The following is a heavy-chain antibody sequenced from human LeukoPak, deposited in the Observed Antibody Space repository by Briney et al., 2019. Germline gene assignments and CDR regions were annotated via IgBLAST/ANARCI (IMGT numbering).Heavy chain of an antibody. V-gene: IGHV5-51*01. CDR1: GYRFTSYW. J-gene: IGHJ4*02. CDR3: ARHCSSTSCYAGFDY. D-gene: IGHD2-2*01. Sequence: GESLKISGKGSGYRFTSYWIGWVRQMPGKGLEWMGIIYPGDSDTRYSPSFQGQVTISADKSISTAYLQWSSLKASDTAMYYCARHCSSTSCYAGFDYWGQGTLVTVSS. CDR2: IYPGDSDT.